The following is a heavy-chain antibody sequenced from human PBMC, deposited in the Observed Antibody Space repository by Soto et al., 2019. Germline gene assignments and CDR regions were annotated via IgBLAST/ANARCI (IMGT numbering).Heavy chain of an antibody. CDR2: IYWDDDK. CDR1: GFSLSTSGVG. J-gene: IGHJ5*02. Sequence: QITLKESGPTLVKPTQTLTLTCTFSGFSLSTSGVGVGWIRQPPGKALEWLALIYWDDDKRYSPSLKSRLSITKADSKNQVVHTMSSMDPVDTATYYCVHRREDNTNWNEGWFDPWGQGTLVTVSS. V-gene: IGHV2-5*02. CDR3: VHRREDNTNWNEGWFDP. D-gene: IGHD1-1*01.